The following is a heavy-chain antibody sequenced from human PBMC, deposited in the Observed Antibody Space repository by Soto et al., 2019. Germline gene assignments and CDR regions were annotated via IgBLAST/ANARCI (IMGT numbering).Heavy chain of an antibody. CDR2: SNSDGSSI. CDR1: GFTLSSHW. Sequence: EVQLVESGGGLVQPGGSVRLSCAASGFTLSSHWMHWIRQTPGKGLVWVSRSNSDGSSITYADSVKGRFTISRDNAKNTLYLQMNSLRGEDTAVYYCARTGIVGSTVSYFDTWCQGTLVTVSS. J-gene: IGHJ4*02. D-gene: IGHD1-26*01. V-gene: IGHV3-74*01. CDR3: ARTGIVGSTVSYFDT.